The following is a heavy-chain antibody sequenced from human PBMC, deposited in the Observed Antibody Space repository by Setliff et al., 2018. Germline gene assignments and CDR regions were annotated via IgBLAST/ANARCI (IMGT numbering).Heavy chain of an antibody. J-gene: IGHJ6*03. CDR3: ARLALTGYDSSGYYYALEYYYYMDV. Sequence: GGSLRLSCAASGFTFSSHWMHWVRQVPGKGLAWVSQINPDATTTYYADSVKGRFTISRDNAKTTLYLQMNSLRDADTAVYYCARLALTGYDSSGYYYALEYYYYMDVWGKGTTVTVSS. D-gene: IGHD3-22*01. V-gene: IGHV3-74*01. CDR1: GFTFSSHW. CDR2: INPDATTT.